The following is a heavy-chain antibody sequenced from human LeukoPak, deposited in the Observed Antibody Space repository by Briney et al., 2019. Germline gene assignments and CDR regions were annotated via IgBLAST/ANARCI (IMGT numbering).Heavy chain of an antibody. D-gene: IGHD3-16*01. V-gene: IGHV3-15*01. CDR1: GFTFSNAW. J-gene: IGHJ6*03. Sequence: GGSLRLSCAASGFTFSNAWMSWVRQAPGKGLEWVGRIKSKTDGGTTDYAAPVKGRFTISRDDSKNTLYLQMNSLKTEDTAVYYCTTVDGYAEYYYYYYYMDVWGKGTTVTVFS. CDR2: IKSKTDGGTT. CDR3: TTVDGYAEYYYYYYYMDV.